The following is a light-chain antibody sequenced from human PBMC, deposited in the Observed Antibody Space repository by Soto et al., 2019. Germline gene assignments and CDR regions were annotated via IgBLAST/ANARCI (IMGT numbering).Light chain of an antibody. CDR3: QHRYNWPLT. V-gene: IGKV3-11*01. CDR2: DAS. Sequence: EIAMTQSPDTLSVSLGDRATLXXRASQGVRSDLAWYQQKPGQSPRXIIYDASNRASGIPARFSGSGSGTDFTLTINSLEPEDFAIYYCQHRYNWPLTFGAGTKVDIK. J-gene: IGKJ4*01. CDR1: QGVRSD.